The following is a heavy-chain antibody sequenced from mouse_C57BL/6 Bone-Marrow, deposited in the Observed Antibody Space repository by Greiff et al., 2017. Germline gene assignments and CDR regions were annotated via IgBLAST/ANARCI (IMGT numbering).Heavy chain of an antibody. Sequence: VQLQQSGPELVKPGASVKLSCKASGYTFTSYDINWVKQRPGQGLEWIGWIYPRDGSTKYNEKLKGKATLTVATSSSTAYMELHSLPSEDSAVYFCARVEFDGSSGDWYFDVWGTGTTVTVSS. CDR2: IYPRDGST. J-gene: IGHJ1*03. CDR3: ARVEFDGSSGDWYFDV. V-gene: IGHV1-85*01. D-gene: IGHD1-1*01. CDR1: GYTFTSYD.